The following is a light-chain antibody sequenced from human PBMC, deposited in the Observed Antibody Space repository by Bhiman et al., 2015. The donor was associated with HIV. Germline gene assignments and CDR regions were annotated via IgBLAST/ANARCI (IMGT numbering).Light chain of an antibody. Sequence: QSALTQPLSASGSPGQSLTISCTGSRSDVGHSDFVSWYRQYPGKAPTIILYEVDKRPSGVSNRFSGSKSGNTASLTISGLLAEDEAEYYCCSYVDTDNYVFGTGTTVTV. CDR3: CSYVDTDNYV. V-gene: IGLV2-8*01. J-gene: IGLJ1*01. CDR2: EVD. CDR1: RSDVGHSDF.